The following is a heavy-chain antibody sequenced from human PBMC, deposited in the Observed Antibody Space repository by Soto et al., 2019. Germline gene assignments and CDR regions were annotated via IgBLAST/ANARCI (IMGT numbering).Heavy chain of an antibody. CDR1: GGSISSGGYY. CDR3: ARDTYYYGSGKDGMDV. V-gene: IGHV4-31*03. D-gene: IGHD3-10*01. Sequence: QVQLQESGPGLVKPSQTLSLTCTVSGGSISSGGYYWTWIRQHPGKGLELIGYIYYSGSTYYNPSLKSRVTIAVDTSKNQFSLKLSSVTAADTAVYYCARDTYYYGSGKDGMDVWGQGTTVTVSS. CDR2: IYYSGST. J-gene: IGHJ6*02.